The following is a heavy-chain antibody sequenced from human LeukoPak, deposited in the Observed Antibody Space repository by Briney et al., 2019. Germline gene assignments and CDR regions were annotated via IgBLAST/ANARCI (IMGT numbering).Heavy chain of an antibody. D-gene: IGHD1-26*01. J-gene: IGHJ4*02. CDR3: VREGYFVFDF. CDR2: IYSGGST. Sequence: GGSLRLSCAASGFTVSSNYMSWVRQAPGKGLEWVSVIYSGGSTYYADSVKGRFTISRDNSKNTLYLQMNSLGAEDTAVYYCVREGYFVFDFWGQGALVTVSS. CDR1: GFTVSSNY. V-gene: IGHV3-53*01.